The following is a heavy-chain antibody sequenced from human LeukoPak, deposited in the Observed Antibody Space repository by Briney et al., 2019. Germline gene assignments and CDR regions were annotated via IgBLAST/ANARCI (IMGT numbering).Heavy chain of an antibody. V-gene: IGHV4-61*02. J-gene: IGHJ6*02. D-gene: IGHD4-11*01. CDR2: IYTSGST. Sequence: SQTLSLTCTVSGGSISSGSYYWSWIGRPAGKDLKWFGGIYTSGSTNYNPSLKSRVTISVDTSKNQFSLKLSSVTAADTAVYYCATSTVTKKGFYYYGMDVWGQGTTVTVSS. CDR1: GGSISSGSYY. CDR3: ATSTVTKKGFYYYGMDV.